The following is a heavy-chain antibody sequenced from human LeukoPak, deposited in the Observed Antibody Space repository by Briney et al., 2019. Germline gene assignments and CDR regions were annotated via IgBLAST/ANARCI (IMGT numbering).Heavy chain of an antibody. Sequence: SETLSLTCTVSGYSISSGYYWGWIRQPPGKGLEWIGSIYHSGSTYYNPSLKSRVTISVDTSKNQFSLKLSSVTAADTAVYYCARDYDFWSASWFDPWGQGTLVTVSS. V-gene: IGHV4-38-2*02. D-gene: IGHD3-3*01. CDR2: IYHSGST. CDR3: ARDYDFWSASWFDP. J-gene: IGHJ5*02. CDR1: GYSISSGYY.